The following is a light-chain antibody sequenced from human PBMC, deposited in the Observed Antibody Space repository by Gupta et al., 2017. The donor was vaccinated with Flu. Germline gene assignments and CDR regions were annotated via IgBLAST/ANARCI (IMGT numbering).Light chain of an antibody. J-gene: IGKJ2*04. CDR2: KAS. Sequence: DIQMTQSPSTLSASVGDRVTVTCRASQSISTWLARYQQKPGTAPKLLIYKASSLESGVPSRFSGSGSGTEFTLSIISRQPDDFATYYCQQDNSYPCSFGQGTRLEIK. V-gene: IGKV1-5*03. CDR3: QQDNSYPCS. CDR1: QSISTW.